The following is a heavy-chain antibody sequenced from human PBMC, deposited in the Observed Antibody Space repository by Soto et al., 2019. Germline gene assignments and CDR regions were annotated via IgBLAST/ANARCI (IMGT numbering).Heavy chain of an antibody. Sequence: PSETLSLTCTVSGGSVTSGPYYWSWIRQPPGKGLEWIGCIYYNGRTYYNPSLKGRVTMSVDTSNNQFYLELNSVTAADTAVYYFARGVSGPSDYWGQGIPVTVSS. J-gene: IGHJ4*02. CDR1: GGSVTSGPYY. CDR2: IYYNGRT. V-gene: IGHV4-61*01. D-gene: IGHD2-15*01. CDR3: ARGVSGPSDY.